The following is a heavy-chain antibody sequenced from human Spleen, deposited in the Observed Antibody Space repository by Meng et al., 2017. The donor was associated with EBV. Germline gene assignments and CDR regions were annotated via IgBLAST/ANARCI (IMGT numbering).Heavy chain of an antibody. D-gene: IGHD4-17*01. V-gene: IGHV2-5*02. J-gene: IGHJ4*02. Sequence: QTNLKESGPTLVRPTQTLPLTCTFSGFSLNSRGVAVGWVRQPPGKALEWLAMIFWDDDERYTTSLNSRLTITKDTSRNRVVLTMTNMAPVDTATYFCTHSVSTVTHFDFWGQGILVTVSS. CDR3: THSVSTVTHFDF. CDR2: IFWDDDE. CDR1: GFSLNSRGVA.